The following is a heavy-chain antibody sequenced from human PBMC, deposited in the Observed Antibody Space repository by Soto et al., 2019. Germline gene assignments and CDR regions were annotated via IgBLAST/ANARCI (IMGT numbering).Heavy chain of an antibody. Sequence: QVQLQQWGAGLLKPSETLSLTCAVYGGSFSGYYWSWIRQPPGKGLEWIGEINHSGSINYNPSLKSRVTISVDTSKNQFSLKLSSVTAADTAVYYCAGREVVTATLDYWGQGTLVTVFS. J-gene: IGHJ4*02. CDR2: INHSGSI. CDR1: GGSFSGYY. V-gene: IGHV4-34*01. CDR3: AGREVVTATLDY. D-gene: IGHD2-21*02.